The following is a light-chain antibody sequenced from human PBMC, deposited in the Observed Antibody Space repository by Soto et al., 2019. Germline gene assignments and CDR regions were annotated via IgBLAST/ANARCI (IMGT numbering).Light chain of an antibody. CDR1: RGITNY. CDR2: SAS. Sequence: DIQMTQSPSAMSASVGDRVTITCRASRGITNYVAWFQQKPGQAPNLLIYSASDFQSGVPSRFSGSGSGTEFTLTISGLQPEDFATYYGQQSFSTPHTFGQGTELEI. V-gene: IGKV1-39*01. J-gene: IGKJ2*01. CDR3: QQSFSTPHT.